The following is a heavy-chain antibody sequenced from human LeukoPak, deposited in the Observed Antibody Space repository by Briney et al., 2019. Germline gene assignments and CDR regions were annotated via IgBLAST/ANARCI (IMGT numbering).Heavy chain of an antibody. CDR2: IYYSGST. V-gene: IGHV4-59*01. CDR3: ARNPYYYDTRIGFDP. D-gene: IGHD3-22*01. J-gene: IGHJ5*02. Sequence: SETLSLTCTISGGSISSYYWSWIRQPPGKGLEWIGYIYYSGSTNYNPSLKSRVTISVDTSKNQFSLKLSSVTAADTAVYYCARNPYYYDTRIGFDPWGQGTLVTVSS. CDR1: GGSISSYY.